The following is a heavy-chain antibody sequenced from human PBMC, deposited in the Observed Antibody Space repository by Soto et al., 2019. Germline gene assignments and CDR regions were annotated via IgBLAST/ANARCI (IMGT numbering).Heavy chain of an antibody. CDR1: GFIFSSYA. J-gene: IGHJ4*02. Sequence: QVQLVESGGGVVQPGRSLRLSCAASGFIFSSYARHWVRQAPGKGLEWVAVISYNGRNTYYADSVKGRFTISRDNSKNTLYLQMNSLRPEDTAVYYCARELERTFDYWGQGTLVTVSS. V-gene: IGHV3-30*04. CDR3: ARELERTFDY. D-gene: IGHD1-1*01. CDR2: ISYNGRNT.